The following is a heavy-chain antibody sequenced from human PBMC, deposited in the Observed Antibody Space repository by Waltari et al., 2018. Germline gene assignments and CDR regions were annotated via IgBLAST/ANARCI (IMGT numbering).Heavy chain of an antibody. J-gene: IGHJ4*02. V-gene: IGHV4-34*01. CDR3: ARGGGFSGHDSHYFDF. D-gene: IGHD5-12*01. Sequence: QVQLQQWGAGLLRPSETLSLSCGVQGDTISGYYWSWIRQAPGKGLQWIGQVHHSRTTNYNPSLKNRLNISGDRSKNQIYLRLTSVTAADTGVYYCARGGGFSGHDSHYFDFWGQGDLVTVSS. CDR1: GDTISGYY. CDR2: VHHSRTT.